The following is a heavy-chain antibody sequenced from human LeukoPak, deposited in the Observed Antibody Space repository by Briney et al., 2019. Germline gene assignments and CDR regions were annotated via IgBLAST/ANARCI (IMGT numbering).Heavy chain of an antibody. CDR2: IWYDGSNK. CDR3: ARVRYSSGWYSDY. D-gene: IGHD6-19*01. CDR1: GFTFSSYG. Sequence: QPGGSLRLSCAASGFTFSSYGMHWVRQAPGKGLEWVAVIWYDGSNKYYADSVKGRFTISRDNSNNRLYLQMNSLRAEDTAVYYCARVRYSSGWYSDYWGQGTLVTVSS. J-gene: IGHJ4*02. V-gene: IGHV3-33*08.